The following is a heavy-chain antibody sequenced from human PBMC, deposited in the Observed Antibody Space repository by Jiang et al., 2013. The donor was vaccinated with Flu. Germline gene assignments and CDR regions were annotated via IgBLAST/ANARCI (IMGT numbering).Heavy chain of an antibody. J-gene: IGHJ5*02. CDR2: IYYSGST. Sequence: PGLVKPSETLSPTCTVSGGSISSHYWSWIRQPPGKGLEWIGYIYYSGSTNYNPSLKSRVTISVDTSKNQFSLKLSSVTAADTAVYYCAREAVGYGDNSWFDPWGQGTLVTVSS. CDR1: GGSISSHY. CDR3: AREAVGYGDNSWFDP. D-gene: IGHD4-17*01. V-gene: IGHV4-59*11.